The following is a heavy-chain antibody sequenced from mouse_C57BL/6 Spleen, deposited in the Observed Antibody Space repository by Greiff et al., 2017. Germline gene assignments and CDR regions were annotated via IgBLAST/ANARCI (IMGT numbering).Heavy chain of an antibody. V-gene: IGHV1-72*01. CDR3: ARGGTYFDD. D-gene: IGHD2-14*01. CDR1: GYTFTSYW. J-gene: IGHJ2*01. CDR2: IDTTSGGT. Sequence: QVKLQQPGAELVKPGASVKLSCKASGYTFTSYWMHWVKQRPGRGLGWIGRIDTTSGGTKYNEKIKSKATLTVSKPSITAYMQLSSLTSNDSAVYYCARGGTYFDDWGQGTTLTVSA.